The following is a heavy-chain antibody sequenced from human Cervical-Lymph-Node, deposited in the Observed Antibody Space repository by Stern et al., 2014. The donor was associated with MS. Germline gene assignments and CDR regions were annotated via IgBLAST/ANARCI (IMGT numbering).Heavy chain of an antibody. D-gene: IGHD6-13*01. V-gene: IGHV1-18*04. CDR2: ISAYNGNT. CDR3: ARDSSSWRGGHETNDY. Sequence: VHLVESGAEVKKPGASVKVSCKASGYTFTSYGISWVRQAPGQGLEGMGWISAYNGNTNYAQKLQGRVTMTTDTSTSTAYMELRSLRSDDTAVYYCARDSSSWRGGHETNDYWGQGTLVTVSS. J-gene: IGHJ4*02. CDR1: GYTFTSYG.